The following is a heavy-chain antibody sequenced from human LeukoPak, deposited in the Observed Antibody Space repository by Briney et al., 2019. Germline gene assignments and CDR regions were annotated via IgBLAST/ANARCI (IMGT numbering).Heavy chain of an antibody. J-gene: IGHJ1*01. CDR1: GGSFSGYY. Sequence: SETLSLTCAVYGGSFSGYYWSWIRQPPGKGLEWIGEINHSGSTNYNPALKSRVTISVDTSKNQFSLKLSSVTAADTAVYYCASDDYYGSGSYRWWGQGTLVTVSS. CDR2: INHSGST. V-gene: IGHV4-34*01. D-gene: IGHD3-10*01. CDR3: ASDDYYGSGSYRW.